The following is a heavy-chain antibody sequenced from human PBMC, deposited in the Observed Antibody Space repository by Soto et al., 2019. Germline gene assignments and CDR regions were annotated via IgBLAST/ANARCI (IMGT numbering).Heavy chain of an antibody. Sequence: GPPVKVSCKASGETFTAYYIHWVRRAPGQGVEWLGWINPQSGGTNYPQKFQGRVTMTRDTSLSTAYMTLIRLTSDDTAEYYCARDLEKGSRSAGFDYWGQGTPVTVSS. J-gene: IGHJ4*02. CDR2: INPQSGGT. D-gene: IGHD1-26*01. CDR1: GETFTAYY. CDR3: ARDLEKGSRSAGFDY. V-gene: IGHV1-2*02.